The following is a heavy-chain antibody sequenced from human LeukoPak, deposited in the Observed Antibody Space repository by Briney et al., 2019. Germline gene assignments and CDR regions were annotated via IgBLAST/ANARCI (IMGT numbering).Heavy chain of an antibody. CDR3: ARAMYDFWSGYPNYYYYYYYMDV. CDR2: INYSEKP. D-gene: IGHD3-3*01. Sequence: SETLSLTCTVSGGSISTSNYYWGWIRQPPGKGLEWIGSINYSEKPYYNPSLKSRVTISVDTSKNQFSLKLSSVTAADTAVYYCARAMYDFWSGYPNYYYYYYYMDVWGKGTTVTVSS. J-gene: IGHJ6*03. CDR1: GGSISTSNYY. V-gene: IGHV4-39*07.